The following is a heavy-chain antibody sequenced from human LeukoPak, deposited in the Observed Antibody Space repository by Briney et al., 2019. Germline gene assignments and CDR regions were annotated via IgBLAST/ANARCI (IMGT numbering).Heavy chain of an antibody. CDR1: GGSFSGYY. V-gene: IGHV4-34*01. J-gene: IGHJ6*03. CDR3: ARGTGLSSSSWYRYYYYMDV. CDR2: INHSGST. Sequence: MSSETLSLTCAVYGGSFSGYYWSWIRQPPGKGLEWIGEINHSGSTNYNPSLKSRVTISVDTSKNQFSLKLSSVTAADTAVYYCARGTGLSSSSWYRYYYYMDVWGKGTMVTVSS. D-gene: IGHD6-13*01.